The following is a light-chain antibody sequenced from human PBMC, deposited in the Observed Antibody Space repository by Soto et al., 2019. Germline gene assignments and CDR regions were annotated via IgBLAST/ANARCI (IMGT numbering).Light chain of an antibody. Sequence: EIVLTQSPATLSFSPGERATLSCRASQSVSSYLAWYQQKPGQAPRLLIYDASNRATGIPARFSGSGPGTDFTLTISSLEPEDFAVYYCQQRSNWPPAFGQGTRLEI. CDR2: DAS. V-gene: IGKV3-11*01. CDR3: QQRSNWPPA. J-gene: IGKJ5*01. CDR1: QSVSSY.